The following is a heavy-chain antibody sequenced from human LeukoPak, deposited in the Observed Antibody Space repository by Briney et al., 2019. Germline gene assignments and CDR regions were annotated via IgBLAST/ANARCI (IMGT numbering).Heavy chain of an antibody. CDR3: ARENWVFDY. CDR2: VYRSGTT. Sequence: PSETLSLTCVVSGYSISSGYHWGWIRQPPGKGLEWIGSVYRSGTTYYDPSLKSRVTISVDTSKDQISLRVRSVTAADTAMYYCARENWVFDYWGQGILVTVSS. J-gene: IGHJ4*02. D-gene: IGHD7-27*01. CDR1: GYSISSGYH. V-gene: IGHV4-38-2*02.